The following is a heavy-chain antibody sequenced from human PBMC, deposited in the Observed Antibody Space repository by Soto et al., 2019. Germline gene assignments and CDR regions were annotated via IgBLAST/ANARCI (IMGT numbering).Heavy chain of an antibody. Sequence: ASVKVSCKASGYTFTGYYMHWVRQAPGQGLEWMGWINPNSGGTNYAQKFQGRVTMTRDTSISTAYMELSRLRSDDTAVYYCARERFRIAAATVTAGGYWGQGALVTVSS. CDR1: GYTFTGYY. V-gene: IGHV1-2*02. J-gene: IGHJ4*02. D-gene: IGHD6-13*01. CDR2: INPNSGGT. CDR3: ARERFRIAAATVTAGGY.